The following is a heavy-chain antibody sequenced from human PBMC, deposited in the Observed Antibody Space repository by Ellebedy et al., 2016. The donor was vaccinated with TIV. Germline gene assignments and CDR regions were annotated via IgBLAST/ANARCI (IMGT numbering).Heavy chain of an antibody. V-gene: IGHV3-23*01. J-gene: IGHJ3*02. CDR2: ISGSGGST. CDR1: GFTFSSYA. Sequence: GGSLRLXXAASGFTFSSYAMSWVRQAPGKGLEWVSAISGSGGSTYYADSVKGRFTISRDNSKNTLYLQMNSLRAEDTAVYYCAKFQWELLLVFDAFDIWGQGTMVTVSS. D-gene: IGHD1-26*01. CDR3: AKFQWELLLVFDAFDI.